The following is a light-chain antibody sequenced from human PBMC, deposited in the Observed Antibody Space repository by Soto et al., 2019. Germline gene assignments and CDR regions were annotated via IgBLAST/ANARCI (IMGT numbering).Light chain of an antibody. CDR3: AAWDDSLSGRV. J-gene: IGLJ3*02. V-gene: IGLV2-8*01. CDR2: EVT. CDR1: SSDIGGYDF. Sequence: QSALTQPPSASGSPGQSVTISCTGSSSDIGGYDFVSWYQQHPGKVPKLLIYEVTKRPSGVPDRFSGSKSGNTASLTVSGLQADDEADYYCAAWDDSLSGRVFGGGTKLTVL.